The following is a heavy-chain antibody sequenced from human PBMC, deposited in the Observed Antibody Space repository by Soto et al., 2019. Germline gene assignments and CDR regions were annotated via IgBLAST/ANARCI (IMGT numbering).Heavy chain of an antibody. CDR2: IYFSGST. CDR1: GDSISSGGYY. Sequence: SETLSLTCTVSGDSISSGGYYWSWIRQHPGKGLEWIGYIYFSGSTYYNPSLKSRVTILLDTSKNQFSLKLSSVTAADTAVYYRARFLVLVPGGGGMDVWGQGTTLTVSS. D-gene: IGHD2-2*01. V-gene: IGHV4-31*03. J-gene: IGHJ6*02. CDR3: ARFLVLVPGGGGMDV.